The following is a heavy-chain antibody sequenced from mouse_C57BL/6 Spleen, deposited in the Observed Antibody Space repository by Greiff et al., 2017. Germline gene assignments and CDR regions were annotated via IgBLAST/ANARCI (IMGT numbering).Heavy chain of an antibody. Sequence: EVKLVESGAELVRPGASVKLSCTASGFNIKDDYMHWVKQRPEQGLEWIGWIDPENGDTEYASKFQGKATITADTSSNTAYLQLSSLTSEDTAVYYCTRGGSHWGQGTLVTVSA. J-gene: IGHJ3*01. V-gene: IGHV14-4*01. D-gene: IGHD6-2*01. CDR3: TRGGSH. CDR2: IDPENGDT. CDR1: GFNIKDDY.